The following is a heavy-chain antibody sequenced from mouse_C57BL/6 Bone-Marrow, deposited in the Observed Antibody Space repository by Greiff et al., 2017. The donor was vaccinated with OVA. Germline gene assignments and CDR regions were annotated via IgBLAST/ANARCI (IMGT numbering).Heavy chain of an antibody. J-gene: IGHJ4*01. Sequence: VQLQQSGPELVKPGASVKISCKASGYTFTDYYMNWVKQSHGKSLEWIGDINPNNGGTSYNQKFKGKATLTVDKSSSTADMELRSLTSEDSAVYYCATHEYGYAMDYWGQGTSVTVSS. CDR2: INPNNGGT. D-gene: IGHD5-2*01. V-gene: IGHV1-26*01. CDR3: ATHEYGYAMDY. CDR1: GYTFTDYY.